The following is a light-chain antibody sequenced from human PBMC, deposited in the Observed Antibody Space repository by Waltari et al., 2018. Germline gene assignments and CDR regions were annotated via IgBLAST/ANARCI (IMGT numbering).Light chain of an antibody. CDR1: SSNIGSNT. CDR3: AAWDDSLNGVV. CDR2: SNN. J-gene: IGLJ2*01. Sequence: QSVLTQPPSASGTPGQRVTISCSGSSSNIGSNTVNWYQQLPGTAPKLLIYSNNPRPPGLPHRSSGSKSGTSASRAISGLQSEDEADYYCAAWDDSLNGVVFGGGTKLTVL. V-gene: IGLV1-44*01.